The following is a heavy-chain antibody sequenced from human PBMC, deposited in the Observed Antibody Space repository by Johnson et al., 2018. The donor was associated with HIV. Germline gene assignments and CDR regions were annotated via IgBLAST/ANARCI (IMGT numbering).Heavy chain of an antibody. Sequence: EVQLVESGGGLVQPGGSLRLSCAASGFTVSNNYMTWVRQAPGKGLEWVSLIYSGGSTYYADSVKGRFTISRDNSKNTLYLQMNSLRAEDTAVYYCARAVCRGGRCYSHDAFDIWGQGTMVTVSS. CDR2: IYSGGST. CDR3: ARAVCRGGRCYSHDAFDI. CDR1: GFTVSNNY. J-gene: IGHJ3*02. D-gene: IGHD2-15*01. V-gene: IGHV3-66*01.